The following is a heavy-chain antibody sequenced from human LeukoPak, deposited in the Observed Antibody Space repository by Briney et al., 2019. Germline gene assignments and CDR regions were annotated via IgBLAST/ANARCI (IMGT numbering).Heavy chain of an antibody. D-gene: IGHD3-16*02. CDR3: ARDYYDDIWASYRYMDY. Sequence: ASVKVSCTASGYTLTSYGMSWVRQAPGQGPEWMGWISAYNGNTNYERKLQGRVTMTTDTSTSTAYMELRSLRSDDTAVYYCARDYYDDIWASYRYMDYWGQGTLVTVSS. V-gene: IGHV1-18*01. CDR1: GYTLTSYG. CDR2: ISAYNGNT. J-gene: IGHJ4*02.